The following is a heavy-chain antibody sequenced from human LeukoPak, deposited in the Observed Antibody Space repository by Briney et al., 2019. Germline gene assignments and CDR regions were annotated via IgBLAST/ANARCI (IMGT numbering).Heavy chain of an antibody. V-gene: IGHV1-69*13. CDR2: IIPIFGTA. CDR3: ARDRYSKTYYDFWSGYYTEFDY. Sequence: SVKVSCKASGGTFSSYAISWVRQAPGQGLEWMGGIIPIFGTANYAQKFQGRVTITADESTSTAYMELSSLRSEDTAVYYCARDRYSKTYYDFWSGYYTEFDYWGQGTLVTVSS. J-gene: IGHJ4*02. D-gene: IGHD3-3*01. CDR1: GGTFSSYA.